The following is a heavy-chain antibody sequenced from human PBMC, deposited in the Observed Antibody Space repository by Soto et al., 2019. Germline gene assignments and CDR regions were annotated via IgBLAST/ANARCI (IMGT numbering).Heavy chain of an antibody. Sequence: EVQLLEAGGGLVQPGGSLRLSCAASGFTFSSYAMNWVRQAPGKGLEWVSVISGSGGSTYYADSVKGRFTNARDNSKITLYLQMNSLRAEDTAVYYCASRSSGGYFDYWGQGTLVNVSS. CDR1: GFTFSSYA. J-gene: IGHJ4*02. CDR2: ISGSGGST. D-gene: IGHD6-19*01. CDR3: ASRSSGGYFDY. V-gene: IGHV3-23*01.